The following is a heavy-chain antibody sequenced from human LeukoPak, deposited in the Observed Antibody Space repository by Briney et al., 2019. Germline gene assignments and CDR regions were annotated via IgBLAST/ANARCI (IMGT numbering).Heavy chain of an antibody. Sequence: GGSLRLSCAASGFTFSDYWMNWVRQAPGKGLEWVANIDQDGGGKYYLDSVKGRFTISRDSDKSSLYLQIDSLRAEDTAVYYCARGDWAPFDYWGQGSLLTVSS. J-gene: IGHJ4*02. D-gene: IGHD2-21*02. V-gene: IGHV3-7*01. CDR3: ARGDWAPFDY. CDR1: GFTFSDYW. CDR2: IDQDGGGK.